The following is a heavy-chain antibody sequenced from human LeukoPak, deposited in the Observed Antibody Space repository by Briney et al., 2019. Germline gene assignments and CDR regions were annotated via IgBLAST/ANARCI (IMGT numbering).Heavy chain of an antibody. CDR3: ATGDESFDN. J-gene: IGHJ4*02. CDR1: GGSISSYY. V-gene: IGHV4-4*07. D-gene: IGHD3-10*01. CDR2: MYISGST. Sequence: PSETLSLTCTISGGSISSYYWSWFRQPAGKGLEWIGRMYISGSTDYNPSPKSRVTLSVDKSKNQFSLNLRSVTAADTAVYYCATGDESFDNWGQGTVVTVSS.